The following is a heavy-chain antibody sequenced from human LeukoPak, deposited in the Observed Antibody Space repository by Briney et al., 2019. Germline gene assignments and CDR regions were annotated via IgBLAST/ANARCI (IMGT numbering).Heavy chain of an antibody. CDR2: IYYSRRA. J-gene: IGHJ4*02. Sequence: SETLSFTSTGSGVSICGGSYCWGCPRHPRGGGRGWIGCIYYSRRAYYNPSFKSRVTISVDTSKNQSSLKLSSVTAADTAVYYCARRRLDWLLWVGQDDYWGQGTLVTVSS. CDR3: ARRRLDWLLWVGQDDY. D-gene: IGHD3/OR15-3a*01. V-gene: IGHV4-39*01. CDR1: GVSICGGSYC.